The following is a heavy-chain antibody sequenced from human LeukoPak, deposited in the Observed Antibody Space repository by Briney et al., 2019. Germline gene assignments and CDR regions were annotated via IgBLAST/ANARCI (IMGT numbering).Heavy chain of an antibody. D-gene: IGHD3-16*01. J-gene: IGHJ3*02. Sequence: PGGSLRLSCAASGFALSDYYMSWIRQAPGKGLEWVSYSSSSGSTIYYADSVKGRFTISRDNAKSSLYLQMNSLSAEDTAVYYCARRFPLFGDAFDIWGQGTMVTVSS. V-gene: IGHV3-11*01. CDR2: SSSSGSTI. CDR1: GFALSDYY. CDR3: ARRFPLFGDAFDI.